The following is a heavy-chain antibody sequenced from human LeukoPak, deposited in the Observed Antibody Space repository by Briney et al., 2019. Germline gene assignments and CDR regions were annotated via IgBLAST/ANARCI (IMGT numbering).Heavy chain of an antibody. D-gene: IGHD2/OR15-2a*01. CDR2: ISGSGGTT. J-gene: IGHJ4*02. CDR1: GFTLSSYA. CDR3: AKHGILSYFDY. V-gene: IGHV3-23*01. Sequence: GGSLRLSCAASGFTLSSYAMRWVRQAPGKGREWVSAISGSGGTTYYADSVKGRFTISRDNSKNTLYLQMNSLRAEDTAVYYCAKHGILSYFDYWGQGTLVTVSS.